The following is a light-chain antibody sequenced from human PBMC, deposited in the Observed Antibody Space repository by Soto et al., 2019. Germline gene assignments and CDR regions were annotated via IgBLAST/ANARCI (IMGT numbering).Light chain of an antibody. Sequence: EIVLTQSPGTLSLSPGKRDTLTCRASQSVSSSYLAWYQQKPGQAPRLLIYGASSRATGIPDRFSGSGSGTDFTLTISRLEPEDFAVYYCQQYGSSPTWTFGQGTKVDIK. J-gene: IGKJ1*01. V-gene: IGKV3-20*01. CDR2: GAS. CDR3: QQYGSSPTWT. CDR1: QSVSSSY.